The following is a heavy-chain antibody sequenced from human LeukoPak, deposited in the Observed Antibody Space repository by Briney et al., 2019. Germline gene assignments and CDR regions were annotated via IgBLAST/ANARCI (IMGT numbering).Heavy chain of an antibody. CDR2: ISGSGGST. V-gene: IGHV3-23*01. J-gene: IGHJ4*02. CDR1: GFTISSYA. CDR3: AKGFTAMVKVYFDY. D-gene: IGHD5-18*01. Sequence: PGGSLRLYCGASGFTISSYAMSWVRQAPGKGLEWVSAISGSGGSTYYADSVKGRFTISRDNSKNRLYLQMNGLRAEDTAVYYCAKGFTAMVKVYFDYWGQGTLVTVSS.